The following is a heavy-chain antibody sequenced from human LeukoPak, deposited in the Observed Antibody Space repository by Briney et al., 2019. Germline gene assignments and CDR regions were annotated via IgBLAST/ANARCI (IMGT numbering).Heavy chain of an antibody. Sequence: SETLSLTCTVSGGSISSYYWSWIRQPPGKGLEWIGYIYYSGRTNYNPSLKSRVTISVDTSKNQFSLKLSSVTAADTAVYYCARDNGGYYDYVWGGYRPPSYGMDVWGQGTTVTVSS. V-gene: IGHV4-59*01. D-gene: IGHD3-16*02. CDR2: IYYSGRT. J-gene: IGHJ6*02. CDR3: ARDNGGYYDYVWGGYRPPSYGMDV. CDR1: GGSISSYY.